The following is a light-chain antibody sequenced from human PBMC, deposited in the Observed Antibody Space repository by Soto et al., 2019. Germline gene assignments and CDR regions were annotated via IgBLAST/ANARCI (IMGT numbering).Light chain of an antibody. Sequence: QSVLTQPASVSGSPGQSITISCTGTSSDVGGYNYVSWYQQHPDKAPKLMIYDVSNRPSGVSYRFSGSKSGNTASLTIFGLQAEDEADYYCSSYTSTSTVIFGGGTKVTVL. V-gene: IGLV2-14*01. CDR1: SSDVGGYNY. CDR3: SSYTSTSTVI. J-gene: IGLJ2*01. CDR2: DVS.